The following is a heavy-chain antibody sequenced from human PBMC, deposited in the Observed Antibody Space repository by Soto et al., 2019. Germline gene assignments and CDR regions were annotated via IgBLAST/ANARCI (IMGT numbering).Heavy chain of an antibody. CDR3: AGRDCSGTNCYYLDYYYMDV. Sequence: QVQLQESGPGLVRPSETLSLTCTVSGGSFSSYYWTWIRQSPGKGLEWIGYIYYSGSTDYNPSLRGRIAISIDTSKSQFSLRCNSMTAADTAVYYCAGRDCSGTNCYYLDYYYMDVWGKGTTVTVSS. V-gene: IGHV4-59*08. CDR2: IYYSGST. D-gene: IGHD2-2*01. J-gene: IGHJ6*03. CDR1: GGSFSSYY.